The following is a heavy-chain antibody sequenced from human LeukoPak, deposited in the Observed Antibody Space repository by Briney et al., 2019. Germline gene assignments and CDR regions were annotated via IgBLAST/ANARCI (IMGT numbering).Heavy chain of an antibody. D-gene: IGHD2-2*01. Sequence: SETLSLTCAVYGGSFSGYYWSWIRQPPGKGLEWIGEINHSGSTNYNPSLKSRVTISVDTSKNQFSLKLSSVTAADTAVYYCARGGLYRSSTSCYRYYYYYYMDVWGKGTTVTVSS. J-gene: IGHJ6*03. CDR2: INHSGST. CDR3: ARGGLYRSSTSCYRYYYYYYMDV. CDR1: GGSFSGYY. V-gene: IGHV4-34*01.